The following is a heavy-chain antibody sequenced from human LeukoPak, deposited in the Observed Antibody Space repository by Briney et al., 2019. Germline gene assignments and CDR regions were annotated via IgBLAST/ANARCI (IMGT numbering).Heavy chain of an antibody. CDR3: AKDLGRYFDQKRPYYYGMDV. Sequence: GRSLRLSCAASGFTFSSYGVHWVRQAPGKGLEWVAVISYDGSNKYYADSVKGRFTISRDNSKNTLYLQMNSLRAEDTAVYYCAKDLGRYFDQKRPYYYGMDVWGKGTTVTVSS. J-gene: IGHJ6*04. V-gene: IGHV3-30*18. D-gene: IGHD3-9*01. CDR1: GFTFSSYG. CDR2: ISYDGSNK.